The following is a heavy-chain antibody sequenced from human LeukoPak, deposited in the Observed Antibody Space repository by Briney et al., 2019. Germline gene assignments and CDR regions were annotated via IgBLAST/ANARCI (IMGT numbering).Heavy chain of an antibody. CDR3: ARGRYDILTGYSPGAFDI. D-gene: IGHD3-9*01. J-gene: IGHJ4*02. Sequence: GESLKISCKGSGYSFTSYWIGWVGQMPGKGLEWMGIIYPGGSDTRYSPSFQGQVTISADKSISTAYLQWSSLKASDTAMYYCARGRYDILTGYSPGAFDIWGQGTLVTVSS. V-gene: IGHV5-51*01. CDR1: GYSFTSYW. CDR2: IYPGGSDT.